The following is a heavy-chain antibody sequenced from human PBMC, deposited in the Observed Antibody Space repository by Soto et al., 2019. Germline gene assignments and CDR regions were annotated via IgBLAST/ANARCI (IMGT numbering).Heavy chain of an antibody. Sequence: SETLSLTCTVSGGSISSGGYYWSWIRQHPGKGLEWIGYIYYSGSTYYNPSLKSRVTISVDTSKNQFSLKLSSVTAADKAVYYGARGGRRSPGMDVWGQWTTGTSP. J-gene: IGHJ6*02. V-gene: IGHV4-31*03. CDR3: ARGGRRSPGMDV. CDR2: IYYSGST. CDR1: GGSISSGGYY.